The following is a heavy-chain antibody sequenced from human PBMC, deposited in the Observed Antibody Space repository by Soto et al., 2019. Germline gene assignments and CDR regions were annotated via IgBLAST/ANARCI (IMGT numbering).Heavy chain of an antibody. Sequence: PSETLSLTCTVSGGSISSGDYYWSWIRQPPGKGLEWIGYIYYSGSTYYNPSLKSRVTISVDTSKNQFSLKLSSVTAADTAVYYCATYRRNDFWSGYWRWWWFDPWGQGTLVTVSS. CDR3: ATYRRNDFWSGYWRWWWFDP. V-gene: IGHV4-30-4*01. J-gene: IGHJ5*02. CDR2: IYYSGST. D-gene: IGHD3-3*01. CDR1: GGSISSGDYY.